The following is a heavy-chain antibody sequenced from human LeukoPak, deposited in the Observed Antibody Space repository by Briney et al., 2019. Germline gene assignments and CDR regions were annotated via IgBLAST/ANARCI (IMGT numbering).Heavy chain of an antibody. V-gene: IGHV4-30-4*01. CDR2: ICYSGST. Sequence: SETLSLTCTVSGGSISSGDYYWSWIRQPPGKGLEWIGYICYSGSTYYNPSLKSRVTISVDTSKNQFSLKLSSVTAADTAVYYCARVEAAAGPLNSFWFDPWGQGTLVTVSS. CDR3: ARVEAAAGPLNSFWFDP. D-gene: IGHD6-13*01. CDR1: GGSISSGDYY. J-gene: IGHJ5*02.